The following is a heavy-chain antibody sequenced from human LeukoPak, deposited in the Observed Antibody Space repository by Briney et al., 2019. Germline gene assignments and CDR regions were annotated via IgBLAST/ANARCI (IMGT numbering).Heavy chain of an antibody. CDR2: MNLNSGNT. V-gene: IGHV1-8*03. CDR1: GYTFTSYD. D-gene: IGHD3-22*01. J-gene: IGHJ6*03. CDR3: ASHSSGYSDYYYMDV. Sequence: EASVKVSCKASGYTFTSYDINWVRQATGQGLEWMGWMNLNSGNTAYAQKFQGRVTITRNTYISTAYMELSSLRSEDTAVYYCASHSSGYSDYYYMDVWGKGTTVTVSS.